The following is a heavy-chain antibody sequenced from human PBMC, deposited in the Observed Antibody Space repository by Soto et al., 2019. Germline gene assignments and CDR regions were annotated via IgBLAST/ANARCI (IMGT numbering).Heavy chain of an antibody. CDR1: GYAFTSYY. D-gene: IGHD3-3*01. CDR3: ARAPSGYSVDY. Sequence: QVQLVQSGAEVKKPGASVKVSCKASGYAFTSYYMLWVRQAPGQGLEWMGIINPSGGSTSYAQKFQGRVTMTRDTSTSTVYMELSSLRSEDTAVYFCARAPSGYSVDYWGQGTLVTVSS. J-gene: IGHJ4*02. V-gene: IGHV1-46*03. CDR2: INPSGGST.